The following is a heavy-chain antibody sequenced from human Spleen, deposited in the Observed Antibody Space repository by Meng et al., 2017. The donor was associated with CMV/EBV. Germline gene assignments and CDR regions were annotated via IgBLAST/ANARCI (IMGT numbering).Heavy chain of an antibody. CDR2: ISYDGSNK. CDR1: GFTFSSYA. Sequence: GESLKISCAASGFTFSSYAMHWVRQAPGKGLEWVAVISYDGSNKYYADSVKGRFTISRDNSKNTLFLQMKSLRAGDTAIYYCAKAPSIEARAGIDFWGPGTLVTVSS. V-gene: IGHV3-30*04. CDR3: AKAPSIEARAGIDF. J-gene: IGHJ1*01. D-gene: IGHD6-6*01.